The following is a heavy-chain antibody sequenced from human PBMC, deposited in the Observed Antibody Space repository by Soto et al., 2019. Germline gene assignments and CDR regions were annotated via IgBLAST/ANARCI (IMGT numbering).Heavy chain of an antibody. V-gene: IGHV3-53*01. D-gene: IGHD2-2*01. CDR2: IYDVGST. J-gene: IGHJ4*02. Sequence: GGSLRLSCAASGFAVSSNYMTWVRQAPGKGLEWVSIIYDVGSTYYADSVKGRFTISRDNSKNTVYLQMNSLRAEDTAVYYCARAGGYCSSTSCYYFDYWGQGTLVTVSS. CDR3: ARAGGYCSSTSCYYFDY. CDR1: GFAVSSNY.